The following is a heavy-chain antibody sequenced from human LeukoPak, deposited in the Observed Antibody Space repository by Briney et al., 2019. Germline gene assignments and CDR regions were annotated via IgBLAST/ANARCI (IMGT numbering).Heavy chain of an antibody. Sequence: GESLKISCKGSGYSFNSYWIAWVRQMPGKGLEWMGIIYPGDSDTRYSPSFQGQVTISADQSTSTAYLQWSSLKASDTAIYYCARRGGSLHLDYWGQGTLVTVSS. V-gene: IGHV5-51*01. CDR1: GYSFNSYW. D-gene: IGHD3-16*01. CDR3: ARRGGSLHLDY. J-gene: IGHJ4*02. CDR2: IYPGDSDT.